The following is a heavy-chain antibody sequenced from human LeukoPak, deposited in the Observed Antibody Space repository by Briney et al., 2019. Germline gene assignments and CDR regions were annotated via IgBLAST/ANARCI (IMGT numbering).Heavy chain of an antibody. CDR3: AKDGMVRGMIVTTTFDY. D-gene: IGHD3-10*01. CDR1: GFTFSSYA. Sequence: AVGSLRLSCAASGFTFSSYAMSWVRQAPGKGLEWVSAISGSGDSTYYADSVKGRFTISRDNSKNTLYLQMNSLRAEDTAVYYCAKDGMVRGMIVTTTFDYWGQGTLVTVSS. J-gene: IGHJ4*02. CDR2: ISGSGDST. V-gene: IGHV3-23*01.